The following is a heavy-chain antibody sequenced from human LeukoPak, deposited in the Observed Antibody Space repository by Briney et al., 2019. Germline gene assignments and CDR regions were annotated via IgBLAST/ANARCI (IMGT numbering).Heavy chain of an antibody. J-gene: IGHJ4*02. V-gene: IGHV3-74*01. CDR1: GFTFISYW. D-gene: IGHD4-23*01. CDR2: INSDWSST. CDR3: ARGFDTVVTY. Sequence: GGSLRLSCAASGFTFISYWMHWVRQAPGKGLVWVSRINSDWSSTSYADSVKGRFTISIDNAKNTLYLQMNSLRAEDTAVYYCARGFDTVVTYWGQGTLVTVSS.